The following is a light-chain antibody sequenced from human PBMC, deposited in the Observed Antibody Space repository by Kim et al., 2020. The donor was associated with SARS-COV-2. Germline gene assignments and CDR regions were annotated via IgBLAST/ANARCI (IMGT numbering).Light chain of an antibody. CDR1: SSNIGSNT. CDR3: AAWDDSLNVHVV. CDR2: SNN. Sequence: ELTQPPSASGTPGQRVTISCSGSSSNIGSNTVNWYQQLPGTAPKLLIYSNNQRPSGVPDRFSGSKSGTSASLAISGLQSEDEADYYCAAWDDSLNVHVVFGRGTQLTVL. V-gene: IGLV1-44*01. J-gene: IGLJ2*01.